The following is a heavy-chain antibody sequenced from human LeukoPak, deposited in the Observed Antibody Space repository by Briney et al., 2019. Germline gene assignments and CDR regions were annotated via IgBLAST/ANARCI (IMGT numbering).Heavy chain of an antibody. CDR1: VYTFTSYG. D-gene: IGHD2-2*01. V-gene: IGHV1-18*01. Sequence: GASVTVSCKASVYTFTSYGISWVRQAPGQGLEWVGWISAYNGNTNYAQKLQGRVTMTTDTPTSTAYMLLRSLRSDGTAADYYSRVDREYLYIVVVPAASALGDNWFDPWGQETLVTVSS. J-gene: IGHJ5*02. CDR2: ISAYNGNT. CDR3: SRVDREYLYIVVVPAASALGDNWFDP.